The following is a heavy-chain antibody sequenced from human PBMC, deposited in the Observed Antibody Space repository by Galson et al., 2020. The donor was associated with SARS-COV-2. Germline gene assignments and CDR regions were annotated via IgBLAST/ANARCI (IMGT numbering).Heavy chain of an antibody. D-gene: IGHD5-12*01. CDR1: GFTFNNYA. CDR2: ISYDGSNE. J-gene: IGHJ4*02. Sequence: GGSLRLSCAASGFTFNNYAIHWVRPAPGKGLEWVAVISYDGSNEYYADSVKGRFTISRDNSKNTLYLQMSSLRVEDTAVYYCARAQGGYKFFAYWGQGTLVTVSS. CDR3: ARAQGGYKFFAY. V-gene: IGHV3-30*04.